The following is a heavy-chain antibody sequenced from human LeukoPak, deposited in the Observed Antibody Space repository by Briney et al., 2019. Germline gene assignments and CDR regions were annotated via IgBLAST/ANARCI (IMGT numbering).Heavy chain of an antibody. CDR3: AKEHYDSSGPFDY. CDR1: GFTFSDFA. J-gene: IGHJ4*02. CDR2: ISGSGGST. D-gene: IGHD3-22*01. V-gene: IGHV3-23*01. Sequence: GGSLRLSCAASGFTFSDFAMSWVRQAPGKRLEWVSAISGSGGSTYYADSVKGRFTISRDNSKNTLYLQMNSLRAEDTAVYYCAKEHYDSSGPFDYWGQGTLVTVSS.